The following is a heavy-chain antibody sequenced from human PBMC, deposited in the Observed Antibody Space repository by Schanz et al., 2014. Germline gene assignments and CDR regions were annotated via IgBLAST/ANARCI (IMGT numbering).Heavy chain of an antibody. Sequence: QVQLVQSGGGVVQPGGSLRLSCAASGFTFTSYSMHWVRQAPGRGLEWVAIITYDGSNTYHADSVKGRFTISRDNSKNTLYLQMNSLRAEDTAVYYCAKIRYDSSGYYLPYYGMDVWGQGTTVIVSS. CDR2: ITYDGSNT. V-gene: IGHV3-30*02. CDR1: GFTFTSYS. D-gene: IGHD3-22*01. J-gene: IGHJ6*02. CDR3: AKIRYDSSGYYLPYYGMDV.